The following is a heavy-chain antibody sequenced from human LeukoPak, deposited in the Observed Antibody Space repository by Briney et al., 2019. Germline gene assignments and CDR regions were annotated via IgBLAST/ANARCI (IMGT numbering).Heavy chain of an antibody. CDR3: AKGAYSYGISSENY. Sequence: GGSLRLSCAASGFTVSSNYMSWVRQAPGKGLEWVSAISGSGGSTYYADSVKGRFTISRDNSKNTLYLQMNSLRAEDTAVYYCAKGAYSYGISSENYWGQGTLVTVSS. D-gene: IGHD5-18*01. CDR2: ISGSGGST. J-gene: IGHJ4*02. V-gene: IGHV3-23*01. CDR1: GFTVSSNY.